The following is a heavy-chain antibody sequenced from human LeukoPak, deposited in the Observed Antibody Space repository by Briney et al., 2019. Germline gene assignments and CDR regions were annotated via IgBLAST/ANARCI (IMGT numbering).Heavy chain of an antibody. CDR2: ISYEGSVK. CDR1: GFTFSDYG. J-gene: IGHJ4*02. Sequence: PGRSLRLSCAASGFTFSDYGMQWVRQAPGKGLEWVAVISYEGSVKHYADSVKGRFTLSRDQSKNTLYLQMNSLRAEDTAVYYCARGHSEGLHYFDYWGQGTLVTVSS. V-gene: IGHV3-30*03. D-gene: IGHD2-21*01. CDR3: ARGHSEGLHYFDY.